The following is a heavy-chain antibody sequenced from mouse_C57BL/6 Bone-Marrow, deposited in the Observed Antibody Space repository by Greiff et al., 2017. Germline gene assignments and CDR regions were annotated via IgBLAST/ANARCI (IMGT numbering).Heavy chain of an antibody. CDR3: TTPYYYGSSYGSY. Sequence: VQLKQSGAELVRPGASVKLSCTASGFNIKDYYMHWVKQRPEQGLEWIGRIDPEDGDTEYAPKFQGKATMTAATSSNTAYLQLSSLTSEDTAVYYCTTPYYYGSSYGSYWGQGTLVTVSA. V-gene: IGHV14-1*01. CDR1: GFNIKDYY. D-gene: IGHD1-1*01. J-gene: IGHJ3*01. CDR2: IDPEDGDT.